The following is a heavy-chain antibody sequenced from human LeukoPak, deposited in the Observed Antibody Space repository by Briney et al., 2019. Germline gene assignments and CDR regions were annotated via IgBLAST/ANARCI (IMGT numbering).Heavy chain of an antibody. CDR2: ITISSTFI. CDR1: GFSLSSYS. CDR3: ARDGHGDGFLTGYSYFRMDV. D-gene: IGHD3-9*01. V-gene: IGHV3-21*01. Sequence: GGSLRLSCAASGFSLSSYSMNWVRQAPGKGLEWVSSITISSTFIYYADSVKGRFTISRDNAESSLFLQMNSLRAEDTVVYFCARDGHGDGFLTGYSYFRMDVWGQGTTVTVSS. J-gene: IGHJ6*02.